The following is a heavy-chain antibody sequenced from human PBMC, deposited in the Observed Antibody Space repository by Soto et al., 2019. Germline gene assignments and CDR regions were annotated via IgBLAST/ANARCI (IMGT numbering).Heavy chain of an antibody. J-gene: IGHJ5*02. CDR3: AKDGPSSDQLLYVGYNWFDP. D-gene: IGHD2-2*02. Sequence: PGGSLRLSCAASGFTFSSYGMHWVRQAPGKGLEWVAVISYDGSNKYYADSVKGRFTISRDNSKNTLYLQMNSLRAEDTAVYYCAKDGPSSDQLLYVGYNWFDPWGQGTLVTVSS. CDR2: ISYDGSNK. CDR1: GFTFSSYG. V-gene: IGHV3-30*18.